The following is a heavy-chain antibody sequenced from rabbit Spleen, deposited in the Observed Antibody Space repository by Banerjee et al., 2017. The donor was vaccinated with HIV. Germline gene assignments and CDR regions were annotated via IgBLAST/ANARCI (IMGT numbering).Heavy chain of an antibody. CDR3: ARGSAAMTMVITGYCLNL. D-gene: IGHD2-1*01. Sequence: QSLEESGGGLVQPEGSLTLTCKASGFDFSSNAMGWFRQAPGKGLEWIACIYGGSGSSTACASWAKGRFTISKTSSTTVPLQMTSLTAADTATYFCARGSAAMTMVITGYCLNLWGPGTLVTVS. V-gene: IGHV1S40*01. J-gene: IGHJ4*01. CDR2: IYGGSGSST. CDR1: GFDFSSNA.